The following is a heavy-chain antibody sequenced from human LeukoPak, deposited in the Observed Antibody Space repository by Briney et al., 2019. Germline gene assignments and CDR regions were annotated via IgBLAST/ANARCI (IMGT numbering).Heavy chain of an antibody. CDR1: GGSISSSSYY. V-gene: IGHV4-39*07. Sequence: PSETLSLTCTVSGGSISSSSYYWGWIRQPPGKGLEWIGSIYHSGSTYYNPSIKSRVTISVDTSKNQFSLKLSSVTAADTAVYYCARDSELWFGEFVGNNWFDPWGQGTLVSVSS. J-gene: IGHJ5*02. D-gene: IGHD3-10*01. CDR3: ARDSELWFGEFVGNNWFDP. CDR2: IYHSGST.